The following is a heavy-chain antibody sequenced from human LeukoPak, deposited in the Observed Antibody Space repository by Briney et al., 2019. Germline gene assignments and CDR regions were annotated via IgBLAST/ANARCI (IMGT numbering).Heavy chain of an antibody. CDR1: GGSISSYY. CDR2: IYYSGST. CDR3: ARVVWFGELAYYFDY. Sequence: SETLSLTCTVSGGSISSYYWSWIRQPPGKGLEWIGYIYYSGSTNYNPSLKSRVTISVDTSKNPFSLKLSSVTAADTAVYYCARVVWFGELAYYFDYWGQGTLVTVSS. V-gene: IGHV4-59*08. J-gene: IGHJ4*02. D-gene: IGHD3-10*01.